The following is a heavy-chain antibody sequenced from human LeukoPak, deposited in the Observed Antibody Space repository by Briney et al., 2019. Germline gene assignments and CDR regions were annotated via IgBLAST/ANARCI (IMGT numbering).Heavy chain of an antibody. CDR1: GFTFTSHC. CDR3: AIPRDFYYYGSGSYFVDAFDI. J-gene: IGHJ3*02. V-gene: IGHV3-23*01. Sequence: GGSLKLSCAASGFTFTSHCMGWVRQAPGKGLEWVSIIYGGGCSTRYGDSVKGRFTISRDNSKNTLYLQMNSLRAEDTAVYYCAIPRDFYYYGSGSYFVDAFDIWGQGTMVTVSS. CDR2: IYGGGCST. D-gene: IGHD3-10*01.